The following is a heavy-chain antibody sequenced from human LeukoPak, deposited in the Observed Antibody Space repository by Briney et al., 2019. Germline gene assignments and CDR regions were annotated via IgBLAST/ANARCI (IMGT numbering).Heavy chain of an antibody. J-gene: IGHJ5*02. CDR3: ARDPILWWINWLDP. V-gene: IGHV1-2*02. CDR1: GYTFTGYY. CDR2: INPNSGGT. D-gene: IGHD2-21*01. Sequence: ASVKVYCRASGYTFTGYYMQWVRQAPGQGLEWMGWINPNSGGTNYAQKFQGRVTMTRDTSISTAYMELSRLRSDDTAVYYCARDPILWWINWLDPWGQGTLVTVSS.